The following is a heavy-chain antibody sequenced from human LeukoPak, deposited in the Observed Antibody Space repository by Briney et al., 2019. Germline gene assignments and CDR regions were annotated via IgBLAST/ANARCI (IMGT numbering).Heavy chain of an antibody. J-gene: IGHJ6*02. CDR1: GFTFSSYW. V-gene: IGHV3-74*03. D-gene: IGHD2-15*01. CDR3: ARDPTPRYCSGGSCYTHYGMDV. CDR2: INSDGSSI. Sequence: GGSLRLSCAASGFTFSSYWMHWVRQAPGKGLVWVSRINSDGSSITYADSVKGRFTISRDNAKNTLYLQMNSLRVEDTAVYYCARDPTPRYCSGGSCYTHYGMDVWGQGTTVTVSS.